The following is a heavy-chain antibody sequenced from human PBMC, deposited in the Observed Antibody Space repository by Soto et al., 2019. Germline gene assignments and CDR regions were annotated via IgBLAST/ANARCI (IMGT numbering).Heavy chain of an antibody. J-gene: IGHJ3*02. CDR3: AKDDLFGPTMIAGLDAFDI. CDR2: ISYDGSNK. D-gene: IGHD3-22*01. V-gene: IGHV3-30*18. Sequence: PGGSLRLSCAACGFTFSSYGMHWVRQAPGKGLEWVAVISYDGSNKYYADSVKGRFTISRDNSKNTLYLQMNSLRAEDTAVYYCAKDDLFGPTMIAGLDAFDIWGQGTMVTVSS. CDR1: GFTFSSYG.